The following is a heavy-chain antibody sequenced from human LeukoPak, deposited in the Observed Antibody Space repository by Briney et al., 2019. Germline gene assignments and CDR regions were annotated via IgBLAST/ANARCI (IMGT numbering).Heavy chain of an antibody. V-gene: IGHV4-4*02. CDR3: AREVGERYDYVWGSYRSHYFDY. CDR2: IYHSGTT. J-gene: IGHJ4*02. CDR1: GDSISNRNW. Sequence: SETLSLTCAVSGDSISNRNWWSWVRQPPGKGLEWIGEIYHSGTTNYNPSLNSRVTISVDKPKNQFSLKLSSVTAADTAVYYCAREVGERYDYVWGSYRSHYFDYWGQGTLVTVSS. D-gene: IGHD3-16*02.